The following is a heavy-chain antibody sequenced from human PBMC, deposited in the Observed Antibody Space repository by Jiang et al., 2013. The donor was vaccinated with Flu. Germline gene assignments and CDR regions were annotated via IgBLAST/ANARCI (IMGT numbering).Heavy chain of an antibody. CDR3: ARDRWEHTRYGWFDP. J-gene: IGHJ5*02. V-gene: IGHV4-61*01. CDR2: IYYSGST. Sequence: GLVKPSETLSLTCTVSGGSVSSGSYFWSWIRQPPGKGLEWIGYIYYSGSTNYNPSLKSRVTISVDTSKNQFSLKLSSVTAADTAVYYCARDRWEHTRYGWFDPWGQGTLVTVSS. CDR1: GGSVSSGSYF. D-gene: IGHD4-23*01.